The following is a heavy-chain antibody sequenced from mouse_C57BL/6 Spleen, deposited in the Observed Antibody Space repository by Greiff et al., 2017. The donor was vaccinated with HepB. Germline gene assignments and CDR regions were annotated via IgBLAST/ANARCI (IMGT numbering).Heavy chain of an antibody. Sequence: VQLQQSGTVLARPGASVKMSCKTSGYTFTSYWMHWVKQRPGQGLEWIGAIYPGNSDTSYNQKFKGKAKLTAVTSASTAYMELSSLTNEDSAVYYCTRPSYYGSSYDWYFDVWGTGTTVTVSS. CDR3: TRPSYYGSSYDWYFDV. CDR2: IYPGNSDT. V-gene: IGHV1-5*01. D-gene: IGHD1-1*01. J-gene: IGHJ1*03. CDR1: GYTFTSYW.